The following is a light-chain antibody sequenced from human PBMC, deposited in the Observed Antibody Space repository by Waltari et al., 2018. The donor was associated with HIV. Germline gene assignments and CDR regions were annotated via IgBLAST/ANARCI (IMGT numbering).Light chain of an antibody. CDR3: SSYADSDTPVV. V-gene: IGLV3-1*01. J-gene: IGLJ2*01. CDR1: KLGNKY. CDR2: QDS. Sequence: SYELTQPPSVSVSPGQTASITCSGDKLGNKYACWYQLKPGQSPVLVIDQDSKRPSGVPDRFSGSKSGNTASLTVSGLQGEDEADYYCSSYADSDTPVVFGGGTKLTVL.